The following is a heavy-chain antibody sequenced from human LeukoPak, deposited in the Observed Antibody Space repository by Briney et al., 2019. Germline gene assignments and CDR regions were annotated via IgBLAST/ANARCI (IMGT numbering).Heavy chain of an antibody. CDR2: IKQDGSEK. CDR1: GFTFSNYW. V-gene: IGHV3-7*01. J-gene: IGHJ4*02. Sequence: PGGSLRLSCAASGFTFSNYWMHWVRQAPGKGLEWVANIKQDGSEKYYVASVKGRFTISRDNAKNSLYLQMNSLRAEDTAVYYCARAMDYWGQGTLVTVSS. CDR3: ARAMDY.